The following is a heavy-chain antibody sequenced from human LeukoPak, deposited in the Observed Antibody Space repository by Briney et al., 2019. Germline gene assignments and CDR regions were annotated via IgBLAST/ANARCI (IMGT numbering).Heavy chain of an antibody. CDR3: ARGNRGVLRYFDWLPDFDY. V-gene: IGHV4-59*08. Sequence: SETLSLTCTVSGGSISSYYWSWIRQPPGKGLEWIGYIYYSGSTNYNPSLKSRVTISVDTSKNQFSLKLSSVTAADTAVYYCARGNRGVLRYFDWLPDFDYGGQGTLVTVSS. CDR1: GGSISSYY. CDR2: IYYSGST. D-gene: IGHD3-9*01. J-gene: IGHJ4*02.